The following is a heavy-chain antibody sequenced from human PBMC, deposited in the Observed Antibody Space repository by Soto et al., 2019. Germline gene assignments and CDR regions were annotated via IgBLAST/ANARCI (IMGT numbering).Heavy chain of an antibody. J-gene: IGHJ4*02. CDR3: AKLGSSSSSPHYYFDY. V-gene: IGHV3-23*01. Sequence: EVQLLESGGGLVQPGGSLRLSCAASGFTFNNYAMGWVRQAPGKGLEWVSAITDSGDDTYYIDSVKGLFTISRDNSKSTLYLQMNSLRAEQKAIYYCAKLGSSSSSPHYYFDYWGQGTLVTVSS. D-gene: IGHD2-2*01. CDR2: ITDSGDDT. CDR1: GFTFNNYA.